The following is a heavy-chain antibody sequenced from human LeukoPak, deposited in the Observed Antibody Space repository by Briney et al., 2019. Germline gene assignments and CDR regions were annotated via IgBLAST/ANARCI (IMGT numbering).Heavy chain of an antibody. CDR2: IYYSGST. Sequence: SETLSLTCTVPGDSFSSSRYYWGWIRQPPGKGLEWIGSIYYSGSTYYNPSLKSRVIVSVDTSKNQFSLKLSSVTAADTAVYYCARGRGAARQVLTRFDYWGQGTLVTVSS. J-gene: IGHJ4*02. CDR3: ARGRGAARQVLTRFDY. CDR1: GDSFSSSRYY. D-gene: IGHD6-6*01. V-gene: IGHV4-39*01.